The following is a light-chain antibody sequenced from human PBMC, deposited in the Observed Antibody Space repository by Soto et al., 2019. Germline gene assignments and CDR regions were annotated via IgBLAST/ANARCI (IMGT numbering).Light chain of an antibody. CDR2: ATS. V-gene: IGKV1-39*01. J-gene: IGKJ2*01. CDR1: QDISNY. CDR3: QQPPYT. Sequence: IQMTQSPSSLSASVGDRVTITCQASQDISNYLNWYKQKPGKATKLLIYATSTLQSGVPSRVSGRDSGADFTLTINNLQPEDFATYYCQQPPYTVGPGTKVDIK.